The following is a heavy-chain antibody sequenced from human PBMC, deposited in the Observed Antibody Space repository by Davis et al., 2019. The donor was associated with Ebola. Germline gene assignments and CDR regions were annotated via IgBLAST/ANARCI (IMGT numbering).Heavy chain of an antibody. CDR3: AKDKAIYYGSGSYYNVPPYYYYGMDV. V-gene: IGHV3-21*04. CDR2: ISSSSSYI. J-gene: IGHJ6*04. D-gene: IGHD3-10*01. CDR1: GFTFSSYS. Sequence: GESLKISCAASGFTFSSYSMNWVRQAPGKGLEWVSSISSSSSYIYYADSVKGRFTISRDNAKNSLYLQMNSLRAEDTALYYCAKDKAIYYGSGSYYNVPPYYYYGMDVWGKGTTVTVSS.